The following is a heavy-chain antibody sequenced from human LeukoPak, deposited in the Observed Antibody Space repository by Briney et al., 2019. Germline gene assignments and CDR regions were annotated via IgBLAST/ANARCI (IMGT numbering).Heavy chain of an antibody. V-gene: IGHV3-30*04. CDR2: ISNDERNK. CDR3: AREQHNYYGAPLDY. Sequence: PGGSLRLSCEASGFNFHNFAMHWVRQAPGKGLEWVAVISNDERNKYYTDSVKGRFTISRDNAKNSLYLQMNSLRAEDTAVYYCAREQHNYYGAPLDYWGQGTLVTVSS. D-gene: IGHD3-10*01. J-gene: IGHJ4*02. CDR1: GFNFHNFA.